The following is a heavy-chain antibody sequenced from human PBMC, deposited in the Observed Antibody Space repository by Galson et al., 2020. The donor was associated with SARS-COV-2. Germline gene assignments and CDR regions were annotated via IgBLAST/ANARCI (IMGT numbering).Heavy chain of an antibody. V-gene: IGHV5-51*01. D-gene: IGHD2-21*01. CDR2: IYPGDSDT. CDR3: AVTYCGGDCYPYYYYYMDV. Sequence: GGSLRLSCKGSGYSFTSYWIGWVRQMPGKGLEWMGIIYPGDSDTRYSPSFQGQVTISADKSISTAYLQWSSLKASDTAMYYCAVTYCGGDCYPYYYYYMDVWGKGTTVTVSS. J-gene: IGHJ6*03. CDR1: GYSFTSYW.